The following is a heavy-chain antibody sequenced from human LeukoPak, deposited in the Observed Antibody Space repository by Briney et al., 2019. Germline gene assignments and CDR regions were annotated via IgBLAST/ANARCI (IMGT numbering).Heavy chain of an antibody. D-gene: IGHD6-6*01. J-gene: IGHJ5*02. V-gene: IGHV1-2*02. CDR2: INPNSGGT. Sequence: ASVKVSCKASGYTFTGYYMHWVRQAPGQGLEWMGWINPNSGGTNYAQKFQGRVTMTRDTSISTAYMELSRLRSDDTAVYYCARDEYSSSNWFDPWGQGTLVTVSS. CDR3: ARDEYSSSNWFDP. CDR1: GYTFTGYY.